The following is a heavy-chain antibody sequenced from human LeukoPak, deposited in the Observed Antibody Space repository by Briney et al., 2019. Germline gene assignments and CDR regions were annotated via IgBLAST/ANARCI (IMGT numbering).Heavy chain of an antibody. CDR1: GFTFSTYA. CDR2: ISYDGSNK. J-gene: IGHJ5*02. CDR3: ARGLTYYDILTGYYLGNWFDP. D-gene: IGHD3-9*01. Sequence: PGGSLRLSCAVSGFTFSTYAMTWVRQAPGKGLEWVAVISYDGSNKYYADSVKGRFTISRDNSENTLYLQMNSLRAEDTAVYYCARGLTYYDILTGYYLGNWFDPWGQGTLVTVSS. V-gene: IGHV3-30*03.